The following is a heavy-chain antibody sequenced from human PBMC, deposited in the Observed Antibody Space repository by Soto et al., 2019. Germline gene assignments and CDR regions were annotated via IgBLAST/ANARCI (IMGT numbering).Heavy chain of an antibody. D-gene: IGHD2-15*01. CDR1: GGSISSYY. Sequence: PSETLSLTCTVSGGSISSYYWSWIRQPPGKGLEWIGYIYYSGSTNYNPSLKSRVTISVDTSKNQFSLKLSSVTAADTAVYYCARARWYTPGFDYWGQGTLVTVSS. J-gene: IGHJ4*02. CDR2: IYYSGST. CDR3: ARARWYTPGFDY. V-gene: IGHV4-59*01.